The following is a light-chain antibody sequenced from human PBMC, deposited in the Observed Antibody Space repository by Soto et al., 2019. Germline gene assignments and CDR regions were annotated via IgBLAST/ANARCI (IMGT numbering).Light chain of an antibody. CDR2: AAS. CDR3: HQTYNIPWT. J-gene: IGKJ1*01. CDR1: QTITTH. V-gene: IGKV1-39*01. Sequence: DLPMTQSPSSLSASVGDRVTITCRASQTITTHANWYQQKPGKAPKLLIYAASSLQSGVPSRFSGSGSGTDFTLTISSLQPEDFATYWCHQTYNIPWTFGQGTQVEIK.